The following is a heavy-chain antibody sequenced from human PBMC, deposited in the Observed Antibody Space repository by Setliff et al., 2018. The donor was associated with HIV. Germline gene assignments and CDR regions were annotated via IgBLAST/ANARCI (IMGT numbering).Heavy chain of an antibody. D-gene: IGHD6-13*01. V-gene: IGHV4-38-2*02. CDR1: SDPISTPYY. Sequence: SETLSLTCSVSSDPISTPYYWGWIRQPPGKGLEWIGYIYHAGNTYYNPSLKSRVTISVDTSKNQISLRLNSLTATDTAVYYCAEARPRQLVSSRPPYYFDYWGQGTLVTVSS. J-gene: IGHJ4*02. CDR3: AEARPRQLVSSRPPYYFDY. CDR2: IYHAGNT.